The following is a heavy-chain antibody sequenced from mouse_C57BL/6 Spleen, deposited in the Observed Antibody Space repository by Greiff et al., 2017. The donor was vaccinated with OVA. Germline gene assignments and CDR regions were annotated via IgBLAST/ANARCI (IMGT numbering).Heavy chain of an antibody. Sequence: EVQRVESGPGLVKPSQSLSLTCSVTGYSITSGYYWNWIRQFPGNKLEWMGYISYDGSNNYNPSLKNRISITRDTSKNQFFLKLKSVTTEDTATYYCARDDYDFDYWGQGTTLTVSS. D-gene: IGHD2-4*01. CDR2: ISYDGSN. V-gene: IGHV3-6*01. J-gene: IGHJ2*01. CDR3: ARDDYDFDY. CDR1: GYSITSGYY.